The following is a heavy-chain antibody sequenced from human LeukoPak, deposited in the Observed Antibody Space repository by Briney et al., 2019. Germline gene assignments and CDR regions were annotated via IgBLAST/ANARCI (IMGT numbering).Heavy chain of an antibody. Sequence: SQTLSLTCTVSGGSISSGSYYWSWIRQPAGKGLEWIGRIYTSGSTNYNPSLKSRVTISVDTSKNQFSLKLSSVTAADTAVYYCARDSGKDDFWSGSAHGFDPWGQGTLVTVSS. CDR2: IYTSGST. D-gene: IGHD3-3*01. CDR1: GGSISSGSYY. CDR3: ARDSGKDDFWSGSAHGFDP. J-gene: IGHJ5*02. V-gene: IGHV4-61*02.